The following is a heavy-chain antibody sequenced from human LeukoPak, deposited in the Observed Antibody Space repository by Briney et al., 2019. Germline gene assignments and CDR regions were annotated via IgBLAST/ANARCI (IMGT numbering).Heavy chain of an antibody. V-gene: IGHV4-38-2*02. J-gene: IGHJ3*02. Sequence: SETLSLTCTVSGDSISSGYYWGWIRQPPGKGLEWIGSIYHSGSTYYNPSLKSRVTISIDTSKNQFSLRLNSVTAADTAVYYCARGRSGTSYDAFDIWGQGTMVTVSS. CDR2: IYHSGST. CDR3: ARGRSGTSYDAFDI. D-gene: IGHD4-23*01. CDR1: GDSISSGYY.